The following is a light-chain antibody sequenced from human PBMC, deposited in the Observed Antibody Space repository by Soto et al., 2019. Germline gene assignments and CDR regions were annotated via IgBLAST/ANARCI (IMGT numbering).Light chain of an antibody. V-gene: IGKV3-20*01. J-gene: IGKJ1*01. CDR3: QQYGSSGT. Sequence: EIVMTPSPATLSVSPGERATLSCRASHSFSSNFLAWYQQKPGQAPRLLIYGASSRAPGIPDRFSGSGSGTDFTLTISRLEPEDFAVYYCQQYGSSGTFGQGTKVDI. CDR1: HSFSSNF. CDR2: GAS.